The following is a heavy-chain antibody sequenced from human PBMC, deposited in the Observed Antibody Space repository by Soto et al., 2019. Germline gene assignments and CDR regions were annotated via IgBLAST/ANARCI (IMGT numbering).Heavy chain of an antibody. CDR3: ATDRTIFGVVPGLGLDY. CDR1: GYTLTGLS. D-gene: IGHD3-3*01. V-gene: IGHV1-24*01. CDR2: FDPEDGET. J-gene: IGHJ4*02. Sequence: ASVKVSCKVSGYTLTGLSMHWVRQAPGKGLEWMGGFDPEDGETIYAQKFQGRVTMTEDTSTDTAYMELSSLRSEDTAVYYCATDRTIFGVVPGLGLDYWGQGTLVTVSS.